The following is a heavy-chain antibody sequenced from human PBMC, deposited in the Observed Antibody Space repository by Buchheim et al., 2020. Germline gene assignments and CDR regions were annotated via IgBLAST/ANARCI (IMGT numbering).Heavy chain of an antibody. CDR2: IWYDGSNK. V-gene: IGHV3-33*01. D-gene: IGHD6-13*01. CDR3: ARGSYSSSWSEIYYYYGMDV. J-gene: IGHJ6*02. CDR1: GFTFSSYG. Sequence: QVQLVESGGGVVQPGRSLRLSCAASGFTFSSYGMHWVRQAPGKGLEWVAVIWYDGSNKYYADSVKGRFTISRDNSKNTLYLQMNNLRAEDTAVYYCARGSYSSSWSEIYYYYGMDVWGQGTT.